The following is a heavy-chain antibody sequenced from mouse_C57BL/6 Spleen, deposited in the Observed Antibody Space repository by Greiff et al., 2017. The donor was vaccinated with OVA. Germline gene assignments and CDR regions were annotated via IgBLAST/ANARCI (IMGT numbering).Heavy chain of an antibody. CDR2: IYPGSGST. D-gene: IGHD1-1*01. CDR3: ARRDYGSSNYAMDY. Sequence: QVQLQQPGAELVKPGASVKMSCKASGYTFTSYWITWVKQRPGQGLEWIGDIYPGSGSTNYNEKFKSKATLTVDTSSSTAYMQLSSLTSEDSAVYYCARRDYGSSNYAMDYWGQGTSVTVSS. V-gene: IGHV1-55*01. CDR1: GYTFTSYW. J-gene: IGHJ4*01.